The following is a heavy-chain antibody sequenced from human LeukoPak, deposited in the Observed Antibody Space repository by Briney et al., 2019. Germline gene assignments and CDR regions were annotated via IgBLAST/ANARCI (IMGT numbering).Heavy chain of an antibody. D-gene: IGHD6-6*01. J-gene: IGHJ5*02. CDR2: IYYSGST. CDR3: ARDRSLWHRSLDP. CDR1: GGSISSSSYY. Sequence: SETLSLTCTVSGGSISSSSYYWGWIRQPPGKGLEWIGSIYYSGSTYYNPSLKSRVTISVDTSKNQFSLKLSSVTAADTAVYYCARDRSLWHRSLDPWGQGTLVTVSS. V-gene: IGHV4-39*07.